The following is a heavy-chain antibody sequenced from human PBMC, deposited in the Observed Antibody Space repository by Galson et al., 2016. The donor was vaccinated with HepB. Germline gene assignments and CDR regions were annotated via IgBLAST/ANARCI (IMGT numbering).Heavy chain of an antibody. J-gene: IGHJ4*02. CDR1: GFTFNKYP. Sequence: SLRLSCAASGFTFNKYPMFWVRQAPGKGLEWVAVISYDGNNKYHADSVKGRFTISRDSSQNTLYLQMNSLRTEDTAVYFCARKSMAGPRSYFDYWGQGTLVTVAS. CDR2: ISYDGNNK. V-gene: IGHV3-30*03. D-gene: IGHD6-19*01. CDR3: ARKSMAGPRSYFDY.